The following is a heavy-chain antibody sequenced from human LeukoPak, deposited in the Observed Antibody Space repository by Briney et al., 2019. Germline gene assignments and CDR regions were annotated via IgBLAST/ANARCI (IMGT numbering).Heavy chain of an antibody. CDR3: ARGDRGYGY. V-gene: IGHV1-69*04. CDR2: IIPILGIA. D-gene: IGHD5-18*01. CDR1: GGTFSSYA. Sequence: VASVKVSCKASGGTFSSYAISWVRQAPEQGLEWMGRIIPILGIANYAQKFQGRVTITADKSTSTAYMELSSLRSEDTAVYYCARGDRGYGYWGQGTLVTVSS. J-gene: IGHJ4*02.